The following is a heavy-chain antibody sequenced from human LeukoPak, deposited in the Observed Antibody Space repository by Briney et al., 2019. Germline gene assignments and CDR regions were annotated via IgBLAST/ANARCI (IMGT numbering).Heavy chain of an antibody. J-gene: IGHJ5*02. Sequence: ASVKVSCKASGYSFSTHWMHWVRQAPGQGLEWMGIINPSGDNTWYAQKFQGRVTLTRDMATSTDYMEVSSLRSEDTAVYYCARDNSVGDSAWWFDPWGQGTLVTVSS. V-gene: IGHV1-46*01. D-gene: IGHD5-12*01. CDR1: GYSFSTHW. CDR3: ARDNSVGDSAWWFDP. CDR2: INPSGDNT.